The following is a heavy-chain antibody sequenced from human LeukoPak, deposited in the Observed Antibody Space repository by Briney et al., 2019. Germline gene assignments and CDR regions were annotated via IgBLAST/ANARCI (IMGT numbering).Heavy chain of an antibody. D-gene: IGHD3-3*02. CDR2: ISYNGGST. CDR3: ARRFAAQLAFVDV. J-gene: IGHJ6*04. V-gene: IGHV3-64*01. CDR1: GFTFSNFA. Sequence: GGSLRLSCAASGFTFSNFAMHWVRQAPGKGLEYVSAISYNGGSTYYANSVKGRFTISRDNSKNTLYLQMGSLIPEDMAVYYCARRFAAQLAFVDVWGKGTTVTISS.